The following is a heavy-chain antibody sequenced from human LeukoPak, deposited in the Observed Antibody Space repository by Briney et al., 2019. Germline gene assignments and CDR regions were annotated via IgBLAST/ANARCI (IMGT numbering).Heavy chain of an antibody. J-gene: IGHJ5*02. CDR1: GGSFSGYY. CDR3: ASTMVRGVIYSRFDP. CDR2: INHSGST. D-gene: IGHD3-10*01. V-gene: IGHV4-34*01. Sequence: SETLSLTCAVYGGSFSGYYWSWIRQPPGKGLEWIGEINHSGSTNYNPSLKSRVTISVDTSKNQFSLKLSSATAADTAVYYCASTMVRGVIYSRFDPWGQGTLVTVSS.